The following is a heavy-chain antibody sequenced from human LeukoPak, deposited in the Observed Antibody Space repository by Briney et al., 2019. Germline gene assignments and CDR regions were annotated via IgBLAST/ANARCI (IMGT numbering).Heavy chain of an antibody. J-gene: IGHJ4*02. CDR3: ARGGGGDYGSPSYDY. D-gene: IGHD2-21*02. CDR2: IYYSGST. V-gene: IGHV4-59*01. Sequence: SETLSLTCTVSGGSISSYYWSWIRQPPGKGLEWIGYIYYSGSTNYNPSLKSRVTISVDTSKNQFSLKLSSVTAADTAVYYCARGGGGDYGSPSYDYWGQGTLVTASS. CDR1: GGSISSYY.